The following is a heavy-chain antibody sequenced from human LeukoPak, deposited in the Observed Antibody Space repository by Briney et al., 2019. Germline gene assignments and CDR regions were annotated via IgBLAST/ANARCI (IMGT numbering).Heavy chain of an antibody. J-gene: IGHJ6*02. CDR1: GGSISSYY. CDR3: AREYSNYVPWYGMDV. V-gene: IGHV4-59*01. Sequence: SETLSLTRTVSGGSISSYYWSWIRQPPGKGLEWIGYIYYSGSTNYNPSLKSRVTISVDTSKNQFSLKLSSVTAADTAVYYCAREYSNYVPWYGMDVWGQGTTVTVSS. CDR2: IYYSGST. D-gene: IGHD4-11*01.